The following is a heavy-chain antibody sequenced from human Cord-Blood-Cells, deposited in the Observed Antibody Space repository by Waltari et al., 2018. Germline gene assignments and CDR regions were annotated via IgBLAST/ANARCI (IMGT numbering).Heavy chain of an antibody. J-gene: IGHJ6*02. CDR1: GYSISSGYY. CDR3: ARGVCTGGVCYYYYYYGMDV. CDR2: IYHSGST. V-gene: IGHV4-38-2*01. Sequence: QVQLQESGPGLVKPSETLSLTCAVSGYSISSGYYWGWIRQPPGKGLEWIGSIYHSGSTYYTPALKSRVTISVDTSKNQFSLKLSSVTAADTAVYYCARGVCTGGVCYYYYYYGMDVWGQGTTVTVSS. D-gene: IGHD2-8*02.